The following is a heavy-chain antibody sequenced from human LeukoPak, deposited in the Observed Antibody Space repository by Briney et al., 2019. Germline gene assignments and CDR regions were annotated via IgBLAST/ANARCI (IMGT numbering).Heavy chain of an antibody. D-gene: IGHD6-13*01. J-gene: IGHJ5*02. CDR1: GDSVSSSSAA. V-gene: IGHV6-1*01. CDR2: TYYRSKWNN. Sequence: SQTLSLTCAISGDSVSSSSAAWSWIRQSPSRGLEWLGRTYYRSKWNNDYAVSVKSRITINPDTSKNQFSLQLNSMTPEDTAVYYCARDPSIAAGNWFDPWGQGTLVTVSS. CDR3: ARDPSIAAGNWFDP.